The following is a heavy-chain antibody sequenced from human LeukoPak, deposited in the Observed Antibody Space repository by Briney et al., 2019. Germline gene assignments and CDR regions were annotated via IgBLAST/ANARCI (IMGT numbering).Heavy chain of an antibody. V-gene: IGHV1-69*05. D-gene: IGHD3-16*01. Sequence: AVKVSCKASGGTFSSYAMSWVRQAPGQGLEWMGGIIPIFGTANYAQKFQGRVTITTDESTSTAYMELSSLRSEDTAVYYCARVDVGSYYYYGMDVWGQGTTVTVSS. CDR2: IIPIFGTA. CDR1: GGTFSSYA. J-gene: IGHJ6*02. CDR3: ARVDVGSYYYYGMDV.